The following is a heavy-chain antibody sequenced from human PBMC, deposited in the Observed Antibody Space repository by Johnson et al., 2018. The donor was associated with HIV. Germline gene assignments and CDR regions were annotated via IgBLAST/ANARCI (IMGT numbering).Heavy chain of an antibody. CDR1: GFTFDDYA. J-gene: IGHJ3*02. V-gene: IGHV3-9*01. CDR3: AKGRTYYYDSSGSPWDAFDI. CDR2: ISWNSGSI. D-gene: IGHD3-22*01. Sequence: VQLVESGGGVVQPGRSLRLSCAASGFTFDDYAMHWVRQAPGKGLEWVSGISWNSGSIGYADSVKGRFTISRDNAKNSLYLQMNGLRAEDTALYYCAKGRTYYYDSSGSPWDAFDIWGQGTMVTVSS.